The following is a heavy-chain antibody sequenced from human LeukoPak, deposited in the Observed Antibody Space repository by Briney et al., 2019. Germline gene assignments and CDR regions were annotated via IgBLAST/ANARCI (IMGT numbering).Heavy chain of an antibody. CDR1: GFTFADYA. CDR2: IKSKTEGGTI. D-gene: IGHD1-14*01. Sequence: GGSLRLPCTASGFTFADYAMSWVRQAPGKGLEWVGRIKSKTEGGTIDYAAPVKGRFIISRDDSKNTLYLEMNNLKTEDTAFYYCTTAVRSRVSSTRFDPWGQGTLVTVSS. V-gene: IGHV3-15*01. CDR3: TTAVRSRVSSTRFDP. J-gene: IGHJ5*02.